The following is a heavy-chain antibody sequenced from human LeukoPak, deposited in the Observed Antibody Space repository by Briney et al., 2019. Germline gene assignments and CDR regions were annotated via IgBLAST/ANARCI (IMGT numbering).Heavy chain of an antibody. CDR3: ARVDCSSTSCYPYYFDY. V-gene: IGHV4-34*01. CDR1: GGSFSGYY. J-gene: IGHJ4*02. Sequence: KASETLSLTCAVYGGSFSGYYWSWIRQPLGKGLEWIGEINHSGSTNYNPSLKSRVTISVDTSKNQFSLKLSSVTAADTAVYYCARVDCSSTSCYPYYFDYWGQGTLVTVSS. D-gene: IGHD2-2*01. CDR2: INHSGST.